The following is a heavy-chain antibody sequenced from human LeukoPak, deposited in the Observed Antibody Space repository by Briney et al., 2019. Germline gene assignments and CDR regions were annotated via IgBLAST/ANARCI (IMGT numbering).Heavy chain of an antibody. CDR1: GYSFTSYW. J-gene: IGHJ6*03. V-gene: IGHV5-51*01. Sequence: GESLKISCKGSGYSFTSYWIGWVPQMPGKGLEWMGIIYPGDSDTRYSPSFQGQVTISADKSISTAYLQWSSLKASDTAMYYCARSIAAAGMGDYYYYYMDVWGKGTTVTVSS. CDR3: ARSIAAAGMGDYYYYYMDV. CDR2: IYPGDSDT. D-gene: IGHD6-13*01.